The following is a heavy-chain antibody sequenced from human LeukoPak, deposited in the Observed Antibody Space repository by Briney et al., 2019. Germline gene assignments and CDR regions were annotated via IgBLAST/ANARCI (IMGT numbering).Heavy chain of an antibody. CDR1: GGSISSNNW. V-gene: IGHV4-4*02. Sequence: PSETLSLTCAVSGGSISSNNWWIWVRQSPEKGPEWIGEIYHDGSTNYNPSLKSRVTTSMDKSKNQLSLKLNFVTAADTAVYYCARDRGGYTYSHDYWGQGTLVTVSS. CDR3: ARDRGGYTYSHDY. J-gene: IGHJ4*02. D-gene: IGHD5-18*01. CDR2: IYHDGST.